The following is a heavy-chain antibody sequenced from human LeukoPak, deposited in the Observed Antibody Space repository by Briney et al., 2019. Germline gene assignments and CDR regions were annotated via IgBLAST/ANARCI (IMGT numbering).Heavy chain of an antibody. Sequence: KSSETLSLTCTVSGGSIRSYYWSWIRHPPGKGLEGVGYIFYSGTTDSNPSLKSRVTISVDTSKNQFSLKLSSVTAADTAVYYCARTYCSGGSCHFDYWGQGTLVTVSS. CDR2: IFYSGTT. J-gene: IGHJ4*02. CDR3: ARTYCSGGSCHFDY. CDR1: GGSIRSYY. V-gene: IGHV4-59*08. D-gene: IGHD2-15*01.